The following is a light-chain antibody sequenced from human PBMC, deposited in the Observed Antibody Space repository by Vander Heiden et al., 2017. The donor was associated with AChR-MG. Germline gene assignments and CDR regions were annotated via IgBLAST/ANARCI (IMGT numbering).Light chain of an antibody. CDR2: GNT. V-gene: IGLV1-40*01. CDR3: QSYDSSLSVLV. CDR1: SSNIGAGYD. Sequence: QSVLTQPPSVSGAPGQRVTIPCTGSSSNIGAGYDVHWYQQLPGTAPKLLIYGNTNRPSGVPDRFSGSKSGTSASLAITGLQAEDETDYYCQSYDSSLSVLVFGRGTKLTVL. J-gene: IGLJ2*01.